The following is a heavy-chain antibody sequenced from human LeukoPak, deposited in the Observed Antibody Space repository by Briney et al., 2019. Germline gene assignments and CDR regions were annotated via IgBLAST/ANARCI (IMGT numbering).Heavy chain of an antibody. J-gene: IGHJ6*03. Sequence: GGSLRLSCAASGFPVSSNYLAWGSQAPGKGLEWVSIINSGGNTYYADSVKARFTISRDNSKNTLYLQMNSLRAGDTAVYYCAKEEAMLLWFAYMDVWGKGTTVTISS. CDR1: GFPVSSNY. D-gene: IGHD3-10*01. CDR2: INSGGNT. CDR3: AKEEAMLLWFAYMDV. V-gene: IGHV3-53*01.